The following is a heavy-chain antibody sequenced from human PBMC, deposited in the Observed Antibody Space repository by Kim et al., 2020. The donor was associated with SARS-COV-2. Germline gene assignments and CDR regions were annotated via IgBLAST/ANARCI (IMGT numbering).Heavy chain of an antibody. CDR3: ATGGVVVAATPEAFDI. V-gene: IGHV3-48*03. J-gene: IGHJ3*02. Sequence: SGKGRFTISRDNAKNSLYLQMNSLRAEDTAVYYCATGGVVVAATPEAFDIWGQGTMVTVSS. D-gene: IGHD2-15*01.